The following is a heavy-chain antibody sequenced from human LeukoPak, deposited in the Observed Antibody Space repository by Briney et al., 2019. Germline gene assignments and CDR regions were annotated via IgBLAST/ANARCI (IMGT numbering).Heavy chain of an antibody. CDR1: GYSISSGYY. J-gene: IGHJ4*02. CDR3: ARSAEYFDY. Sequence: PSETLSLTCAVPGYSISSGYYWGWIRQPPGKGLEWIGSIYHSGSTYYNPSLKSRVTISVDTSKNQFSLKLSSVTAADTAVYYCARSAEYFDYWGQGTLVTVSS. V-gene: IGHV4-38-2*01. CDR2: IYHSGST.